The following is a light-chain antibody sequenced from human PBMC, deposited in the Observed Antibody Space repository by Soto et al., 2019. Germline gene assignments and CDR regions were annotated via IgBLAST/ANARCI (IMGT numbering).Light chain of an antibody. Sequence: DIQMTQSPSTLSASVGDRVTITCRASQTIVTWLAWYQQKPGKAPALLIHDASSLQSGVPSRFSGSGSGTEFTLTISSLQPDDFGPYYCQQYYSHSQTFGQGTRVDFK. J-gene: IGKJ1*01. CDR1: QTIVTW. V-gene: IGKV1-5*01. CDR2: DAS. CDR3: QQYYSHSQT.